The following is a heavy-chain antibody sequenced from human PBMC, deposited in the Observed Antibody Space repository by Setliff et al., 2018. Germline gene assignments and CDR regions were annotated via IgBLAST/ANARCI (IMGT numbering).Heavy chain of an antibody. V-gene: IGHV4-34*01. CDR3: ARGGVLGTGDFDY. Sequence: PSETLSLTCAVYGGSFSGYYWSWIRQPPGKGLEWIGEINHSGSTNYNPSLKSRVTISIDTSKNQFSLNLSSVTAADTAVYYCARGGVLGTGDFDYWGQGTLVTVSS. CDR2: INHSGST. D-gene: IGHD2-8*01. CDR1: GGSFSGYY. J-gene: IGHJ4*02.